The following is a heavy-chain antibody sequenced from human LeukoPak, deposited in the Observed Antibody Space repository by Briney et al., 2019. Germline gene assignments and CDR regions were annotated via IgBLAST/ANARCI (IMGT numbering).Heavy chain of an antibody. V-gene: IGHV3-23*01. CDR1: GFSFGSYA. CDR2: ISGSGGST. J-gene: IGHJ4*02. Sequence: GGSLRLSCAASGFSFGSYAMGWTRQAPGQGLEWVSAISGSGGSTYYADSVKGRFTISRDNSKNTLYLQMNSLRAEDTAVYYCATISYDLPYWGQGTLVTVSS. D-gene: IGHD3-22*01. CDR3: ATISYDLPY.